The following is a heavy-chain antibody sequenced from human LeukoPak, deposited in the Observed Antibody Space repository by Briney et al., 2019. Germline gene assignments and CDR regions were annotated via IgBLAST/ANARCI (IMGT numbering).Heavy chain of an antibody. D-gene: IGHD1-26*01. J-gene: IGHJ3*02. V-gene: IGHV5-51*01. CDR3: ARSGSLGTFDI. CDR1: GYSFTNYW. Sequence: GASLQISCNVSGYSFTNYWIGWVRQLPGKGLEWMGIIYPGDSGTRYIPSFQGQVTISADKSISTAYLQWSSLKASDTAMYYCARSGSLGTFDIWGQGTMVTVSS. CDR2: IYPGDSGT.